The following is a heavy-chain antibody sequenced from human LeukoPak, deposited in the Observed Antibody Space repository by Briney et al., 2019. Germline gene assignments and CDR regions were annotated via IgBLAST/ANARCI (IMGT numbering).Heavy chain of an antibody. CDR3: ARGFSGYDFYFDY. J-gene: IGHJ4*02. Sequence: PGGSLRLSCAASGFTFSSYAMSWVRQAPGKGLEWVANIKQDGSEKYYVDSVKGRFTISRDNAKNSLYLQMNSLRAEDTAVYYCARGFSGYDFYFDYWGQGTLVTVSS. D-gene: IGHD5-12*01. CDR2: IKQDGSEK. CDR1: GFTFSSYA. V-gene: IGHV3-7*03.